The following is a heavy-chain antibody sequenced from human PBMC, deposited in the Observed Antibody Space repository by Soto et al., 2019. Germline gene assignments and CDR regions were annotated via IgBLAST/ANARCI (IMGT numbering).Heavy chain of an antibody. CDR1: GYTFTSYY. CDR2: INPSGGST. Sequence: ASVKVSCKASGYTFTSYYMHWVRQAPGQGLEWMGIINPSGGSTSYAQKFQGRVTMTRDTSTSTVYMELSSLRSEDTAVYYCAREESIVVVVAGYYYGMDVWGQGTTVTVS. D-gene: IGHD2-15*01. J-gene: IGHJ6*02. CDR3: AREESIVVVVAGYYYGMDV. V-gene: IGHV1-46*01.